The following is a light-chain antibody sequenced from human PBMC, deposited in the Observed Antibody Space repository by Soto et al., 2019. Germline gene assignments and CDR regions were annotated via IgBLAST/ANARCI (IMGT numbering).Light chain of an antibody. V-gene: IGLV3-9*01. CDR3: QVFDSRTAV. J-gene: IGLJ1*01. Sequence: SYELTQSLSVSVALRQTSRITCGGNNIENKNVHWYQKKTGQAPVLVIYSDNNRPSAIPERFSGSNSGNTATRTINRAQAVDEADSYCQVFDSRTAVFGTGIKLTVL. CDR2: SDN. CDR1: NIENKN.